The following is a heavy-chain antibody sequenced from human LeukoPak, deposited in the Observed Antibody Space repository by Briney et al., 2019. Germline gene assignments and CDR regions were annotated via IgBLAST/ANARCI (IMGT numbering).Heavy chain of an antibody. V-gene: IGHV3-23*01. Sequence: GGSLRLSCAASGLTFSTYAMSWVRQAPGKGLEWVSAISSSGGSSYYADSVKGRFTISRDNSKNTLSLQMNSLRAVDTAVYYCARTTKEFDILTGYYFDYWGQGTLVTVSS. CDR3: ARTTKEFDILTGYYFDY. CDR1: GLTFSTYA. D-gene: IGHD3-9*01. CDR2: ISSSGGSS. J-gene: IGHJ4*02.